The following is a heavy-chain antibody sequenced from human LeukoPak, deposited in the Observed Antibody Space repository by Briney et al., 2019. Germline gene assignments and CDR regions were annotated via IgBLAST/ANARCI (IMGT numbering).Heavy chain of an antibody. CDR2: ISGSGGST. CDR1: GFTFSSYA. J-gene: IGHJ4*02. D-gene: IGHD3-10*01. Sequence: GGSLRLSCAASGFTFSSYAMSWVRQAPGKGLEWVSAISGSGGSTYYADSVKGRFTISRDNSKNTLYLQMNSLRAEDTAVYYCAKEEAGQYYYGSGSYSNYWGQGTLVTVSS. CDR3: AKEEAGQYYYGSGSYSNY. V-gene: IGHV3-23*01.